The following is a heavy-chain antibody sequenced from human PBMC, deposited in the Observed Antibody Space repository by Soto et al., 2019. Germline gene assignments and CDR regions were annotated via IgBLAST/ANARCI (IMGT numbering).Heavy chain of an antibody. CDR1: GVTLSGYG. J-gene: IGHJ5*02. Sequence: PGGSLRLSCVASGVTLSGYGVHWVRQSPGKGLEWVALIWNNGNTAYHADSVKGRFTVSRDNSRNTVYLQMNSLRAEDTAVYYCARLPSSTLLGGLDPWGRGTLVTVSS. D-gene: IGHD1-26*01. CDR3: ARLPSSTLLGGLDP. CDR2: IWNNGNTA. V-gene: IGHV3-33*01.